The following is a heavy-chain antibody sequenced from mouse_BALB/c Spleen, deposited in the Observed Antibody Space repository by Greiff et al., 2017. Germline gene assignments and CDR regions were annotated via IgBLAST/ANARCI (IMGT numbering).Heavy chain of an antibody. Sequence: QVQLQQSGPGLVAPSQSLSITCTVSGFSLTSYGVHWVRQPPGKSLEWLGVIWAGGSTNYNSALMSRLSISKDNSKSQVFLKMNSLQTDDTAMYYCARVAYYGNPFDYWGQGTTLTVSS. CDR2: IWAGGST. V-gene: IGHV2-9*02. CDR1: GFSLTSYG. J-gene: IGHJ2*01. D-gene: IGHD2-10*01. CDR3: ARVAYYGNPFDY.